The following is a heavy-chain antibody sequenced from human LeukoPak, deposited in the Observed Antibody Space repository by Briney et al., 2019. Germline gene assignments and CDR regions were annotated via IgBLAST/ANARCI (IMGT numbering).Heavy chain of an antibody. CDR2: INHSGST. J-gene: IGHJ4*02. CDR1: GGSFSGYY. Sequence: SKTLSLTCAVYGGSFSGYYWSWIRQPPGKGLEWIGEINHSGSTNYNPSLKGRVTISVDTSKNQFSLRLSSVTAADTAVYYCARGLSGSYFFDYWGQGTLVTVSS. CDR3: ARGLSGSYFFDY. V-gene: IGHV4-34*01. D-gene: IGHD1-26*01.